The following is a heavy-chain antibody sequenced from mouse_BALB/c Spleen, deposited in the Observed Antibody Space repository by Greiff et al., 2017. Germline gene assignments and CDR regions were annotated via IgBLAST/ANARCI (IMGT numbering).Heavy chain of an antibody. CDR1: GYTFTSYW. V-gene: IGHV1-5*01. J-gene: IGHJ3*01. Sequence: EVQLQQSGTVLARPGASVKMSCKASGYTFTSYWMHWVKQRPGQGLEWIGAIYPGNSDTSYNQKFKGKAKLTAVTSTSTAYMELSSLTNEDSAVYYCTRQTARAMAWFAYWGQGTLVTVSA. D-gene: IGHD3-2*01. CDR2: IYPGNSDT. CDR3: TRQTARAMAWFAY.